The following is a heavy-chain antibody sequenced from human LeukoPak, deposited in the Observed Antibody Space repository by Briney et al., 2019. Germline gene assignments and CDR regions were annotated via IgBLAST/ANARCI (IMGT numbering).Heavy chain of an antibody. V-gene: IGHV4-31*03. CDR2: IYYSGST. CDR3: ARDTYYYYGMDV. CDR1: GGSISSSGYY. Sequence: SETLSLTCTVSGGSISSSGYYWSWIRQHPGKGLEWIGYIYYSGSTCYNPSLKSRVTISVDTSKNQFSLKLSSVTAADTAVYYCARDTYYYYGMDVWGQGTTVTVSS. J-gene: IGHJ6*02.